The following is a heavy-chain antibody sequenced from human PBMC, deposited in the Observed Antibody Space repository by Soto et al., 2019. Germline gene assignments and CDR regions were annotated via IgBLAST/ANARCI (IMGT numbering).Heavy chain of an antibody. Sequence: ASVKVSCKPSGYTFTNYYVHWVRQAPGQGLEWMGIINPSGVGTSYAQKFQGRVTMTTDTSTSTVYMELSSLRAEDTAVYYCARPMNGIAGYFDYWGQGTLVTVSS. D-gene: IGHD6-13*01. CDR1: GYTFTNYY. J-gene: IGHJ4*02. V-gene: IGHV1-46*01. CDR2: INPSGVGT. CDR3: ARPMNGIAGYFDY.